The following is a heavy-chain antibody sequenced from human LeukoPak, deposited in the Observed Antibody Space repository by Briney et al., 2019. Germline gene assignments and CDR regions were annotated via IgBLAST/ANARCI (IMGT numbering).Heavy chain of an antibody. D-gene: IGHD3-22*01. CDR3: ARDLYYYDSSGPFDY. J-gene: IGHJ4*02. Sequence: SVKLSCXASGGTFSIYAISWVRQAPGQGLEWMGGIIPIFGTANYAQKSQGRVTITADESTSTAYMELSSLRSEDTAVYYCARDLYYYDSSGPFDYWGQGTLVTVSS. CDR2: IIPIFGTA. V-gene: IGHV1-69*01. CDR1: GGTFSIYA.